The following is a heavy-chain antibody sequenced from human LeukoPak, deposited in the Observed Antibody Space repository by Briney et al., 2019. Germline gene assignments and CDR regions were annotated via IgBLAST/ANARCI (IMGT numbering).Heavy chain of an antibody. Sequence: PSETLSLTCTVSGGSISSYYWSWIRQPAGKGLEWIGRIYTSGSTNYNPSLKSRVTMSVDTSKNQFSLKLSSVTAADTAVYYCASDRTPQRNWNYSPYYYYYMDVWGKGTTVTVSS. CDR1: GGSISSYY. D-gene: IGHD1-7*01. CDR3: ASDRTPQRNWNYSPYYYYYMDV. V-gene: IGHV4-4*07. J-gene: IGHJ6*03. CDR2: IYTSGST.